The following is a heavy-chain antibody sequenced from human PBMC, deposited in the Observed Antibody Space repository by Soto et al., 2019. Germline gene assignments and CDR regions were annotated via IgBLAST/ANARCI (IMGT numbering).Heavy chain of an antibody. CDR3: TRDTKMLAPLIYMDH. CDR2: ISSRSSNI. CDR1: GFTFNIYS. V-gene: IGHV3-21*01. Sequence: GGSLRLSCAASGFTFNIYSMNWVRQAPGKGLEWVSSISSRSSNIDYADSVKGRFTISRDNANNSLYLQMNNLSADDTAVYYCTRDTKMLAPLIYMDHWGRGTLVTVSS. J-gene: IGHJ4*02. D-gene: IGHD3-3*02.